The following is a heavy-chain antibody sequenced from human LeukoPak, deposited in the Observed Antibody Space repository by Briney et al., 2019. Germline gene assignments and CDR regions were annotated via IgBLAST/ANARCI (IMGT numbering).Heavy chain of an antibody. CDR1: DCTFNGYY. V-gene: IGHV4-59*01. D-gene: IGHD6-6*01. J-gene: IGHJ3*01. Sequence: SGTLSLTCTASDCTFNGYYWSWVRQPPGKGLDWIGYMYSGGTTNYSPSLKSRVNISEDASKNQVSLKLTSVTAADTAVYYCARHSEHSSTNDAFDLWGQGTLVTVSS. CDR2: MYSGGTT. CDR3: ARHSEHSSTNDAFDL.